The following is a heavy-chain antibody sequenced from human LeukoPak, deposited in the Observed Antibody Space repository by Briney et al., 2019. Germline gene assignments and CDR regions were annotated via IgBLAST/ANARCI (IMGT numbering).Heavy chain of an antibody. V-gene: IGHV1-46*01. CDR3: ARGGSSSWYGGYYFDY. Sequence: GASVKVSCKASGYTFTSYYIHWVRQAPGQGLEWMGIINPSGGSTSYAQKFQGRVTMTRDTSTSTVYMELSSLRSEDTAVYYCARGGSSSWYGGYYFDYWGQGTLVTVSS. D-gene: IGHD6-13*01. J-gene: IGHJ4*02. CDR2: INPSGGST. CDR1: GYTFTSYY.